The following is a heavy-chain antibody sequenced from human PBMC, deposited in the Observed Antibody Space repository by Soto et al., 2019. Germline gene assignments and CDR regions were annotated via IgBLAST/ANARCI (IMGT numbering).Heavy chain of an antibody. D-gene: IGHD3-10*01. V-gene: IGHV3-23*01. CDR2: ISGGGEIT. CDR1: GFTFSAYA. J-gene: IGHJ4*02. CDR3: ARDDGSRFRGILDY. Sequence: EVHLLESGGDLVQPGGSLRLSCAASGFTFSAYAMTWARQAPGKGLEWVSSISGGGEITYHTDSVKARFSISRDNSRNTVDLQMNDLGAEDTAVYYCARDDGSRFRGILDYWGQGTLVTVSS.